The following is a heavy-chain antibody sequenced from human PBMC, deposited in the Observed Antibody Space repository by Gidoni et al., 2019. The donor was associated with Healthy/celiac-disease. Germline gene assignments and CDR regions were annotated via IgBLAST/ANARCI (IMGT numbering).Heavy chain of an antibody. CDR2: ISWDGGST. CDR1: GFTFDDYT. CDR3: AKAERGSSGYYHHYFDY. Sequence: EVQLVESVGVVVQPGGSLRLSCAASGFTFDDYTMHWVRQAPGKGLEWVSLISWDGGSTYYADSVKGRFTISRDNSKNSLYLQMNSLRTEDTALYYCAKAERGSSGYYHHYFDYWGQGTLVTVSS. V-gene: IGHV3-43*01. J-gene: IGHJ4*02. D-gene: IGHD3-22*01.